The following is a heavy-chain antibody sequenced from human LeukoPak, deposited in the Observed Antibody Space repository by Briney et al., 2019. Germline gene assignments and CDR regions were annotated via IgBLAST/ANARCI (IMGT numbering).Heavy chain of an antibody. CDR2: IYHSGST. CDR1: GYSISSGYY. Sequence: SETLSLTCAASGYSISSGYYWGWIRQPPGKGLEWIGSIYHSGSTYYNPSLKSRVTISVDTSKNQFSLKLSSVTAADTAVYYCATLSSGYYCSDYWGQGTLVTVSS. V-gene: IGHV4-38-2*01. D-gene: IGHD3-22*01. CDR3: ATLSSGYYCSDY. J-gene: IGHJ4*02.